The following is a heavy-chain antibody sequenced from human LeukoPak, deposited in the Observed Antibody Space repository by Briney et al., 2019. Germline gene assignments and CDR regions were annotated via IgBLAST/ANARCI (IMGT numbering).Heavy chain of an antibody. V-gene: IGHV5-51*01. D-gene: IGHD4-23*01. J-gene: IGHJ4*02. CDR3: ASRKLANFDY. Sequence: GESLKISCQGSGYSFTNYWIGWVGQMPGKGLEWMGTIYPGDSDTRYSPSFQGQVTISADKSISTAYLQWSSLKASDSAMYYCASRKLANFDYWGQGTLVTVSS. CDR2: IYPGDSDT. CDR1: GYSFTNYW.